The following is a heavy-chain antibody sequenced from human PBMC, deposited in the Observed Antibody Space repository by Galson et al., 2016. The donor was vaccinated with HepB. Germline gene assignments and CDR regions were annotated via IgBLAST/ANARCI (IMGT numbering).Heavy chain of an antibody. Sequence: TLSLTCTVSGGSISSGDYFWNWIRQPPGKGLEWIGYRSDSGSTHYNPTPKSRVAISVDTSKNQFSLKLSSVTAADTAVYYCARLSSPEWLSYMDVWGKGTTVTVSS. CDR1: GGSISSGDYF. CDR2: RSDSGST. CDR3: ARLSSPEWLSYMDV. D-gene: IGHD3-3*01. V-gene: IGHV4-30-4*08. J-gene: IGHJ6*03.